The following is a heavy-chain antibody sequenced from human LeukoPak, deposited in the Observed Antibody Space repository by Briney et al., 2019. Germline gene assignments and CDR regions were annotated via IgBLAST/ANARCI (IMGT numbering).Heavy chain of an antibody. J-gene: IGHJ4*02. CDR3: ARAWGSSWSFDY. CDR1: GGSFSGYY. D-gene: IGHD6-13*01. CDR2: INHSGST. Sequence: PSETLSLTCAVYGGSFSGYYWSWIRQPPGKGPEWIGEINHSGSTNYNPSLKSRVTISVDTSKNQFSLKLSSVTAADTAVYYCARAWGSSWSFDYWGQGTLVTVSS. V-gene: IGHV4-34*01.